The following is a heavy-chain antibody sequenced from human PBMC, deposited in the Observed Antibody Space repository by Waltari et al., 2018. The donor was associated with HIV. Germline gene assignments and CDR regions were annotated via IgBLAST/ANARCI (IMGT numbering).Heavy chain of an antibody. D-gene: IGHD3-10*01. CDR1: VGTILRYY. V-gene: IGHV4-4*07. CDR2: LYISGST. J-gene: IGHJ6*02. Sequence: QMQLQESVPGLVKRSETLSLTCTIAVGTILRYYWSFIRQSAGKGLAWIGQLYISGSTNYTPSLKSRVTMSLDASKNLFSLKMRSVTAADTAVYYCARENILLLFGESYYNYYGMDVWGQGTTVTVSS. CDR3: ARENILLLFGESYYNYYGMDV.